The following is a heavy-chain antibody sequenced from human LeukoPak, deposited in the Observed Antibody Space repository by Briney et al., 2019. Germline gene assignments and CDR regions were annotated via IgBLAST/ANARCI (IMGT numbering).Heavy chain of an antibody. Sequence: GGSLRLSCAASGFTFDNYGMSWVRQAPGKGLEWVSSISSSSSYIYYADSVKGRFTISRDNAKNSLYLQMNSLRAEDTAVYYCARDHDDILTSSLFDPWGQGTLVTVSS. J-gene: IGHJ5*02. CDR3: ARDHDDILTSSLFDP. D-gene: IGHD3-9*01. V-gene: IGHV3-21*01. CDR2: ISSSSSYI. CDR1: GFTFDNYG.